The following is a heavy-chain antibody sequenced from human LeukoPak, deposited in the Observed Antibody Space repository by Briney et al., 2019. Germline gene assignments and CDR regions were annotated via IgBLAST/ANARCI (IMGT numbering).Heavy chain of an antibody. CDR2: ISGSGGST. D-gene: IGHD6-13*01. CDR3: AKAGSYSASWYCDC. CDR1: GFTFSSYA. V-gene: IGHV3-23*01. J-gene: IGHJ4*02. Sequence: GGSLRLSCAASGFTFSSYAMSWVRQAPGKGLEWVSAISGSGGSTYYADSVKGRFTISRDNSNNTLSLQMNSLRADDTAVYYCAKAGSYSASWYCDCWGQGTLVTVSS.